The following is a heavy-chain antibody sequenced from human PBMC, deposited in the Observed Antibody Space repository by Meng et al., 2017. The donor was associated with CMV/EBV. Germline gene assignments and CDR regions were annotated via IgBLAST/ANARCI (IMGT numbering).Heavy chain of an antibody. J-gene: IGHJ6*02. D-gene: IGHD6-13*01. CDR2: INHSGST. CDR3: ARIGIAAAPGV. Sequence: GSLRLSCAVYGGSFSGYYWSWIRQPPGKGLEWIGEINHSGSTNYNPSLKSRVTISVDTSKNQFSLKLSSVTDADTAVYYCARIGIAAAPGVWGQGTTVTVSS. CDR1: GGSFSGYY. V-gene: IGHV4-34*01.